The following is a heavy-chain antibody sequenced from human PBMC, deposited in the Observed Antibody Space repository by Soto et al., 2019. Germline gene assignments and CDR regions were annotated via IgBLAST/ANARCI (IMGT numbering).Heavy chain of an antibody. Sequence: QVQLVQSGAEVKKPGASVKVSCKASGYTFTSYGISWVRQAPGQGLEWMGWISAYNGNTNYAQKLQGRVTMTTDTSTNTAYMELRSLRSDDTAVYYCARVYCSGGSCYLGVGWYYYYMDVWGKGTTVTVSS. D-gene: IGHD2-15*01. CDR1: GYTFTSYG. V-gene: IGHV1-18*01. CDR3: ARVYCSGGSCYLGVGWYYYYMDV. CDR2: ISAYNGNT. J-gene: IGHJ6*03.